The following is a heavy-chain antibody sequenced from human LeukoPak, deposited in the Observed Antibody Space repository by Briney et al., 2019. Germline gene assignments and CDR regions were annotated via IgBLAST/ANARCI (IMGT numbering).Heavy chain of an antibody. CDR1: GFTFSNYW. J-gene: IGHJ5*02. CDR3: AKEGVWFDP. Sequence: GGSLRLTCAASGFTFSNYWMSWVRQAPGKGLEWEASINQRESAIFYVDSVRGRFTVSRDNAKNSLYLQMNSLRAEDTALYYCAKEGVWFDPWGQGTLVTVSS. V-gene: IGHV3-7*03. CDR2: INQRESAI.